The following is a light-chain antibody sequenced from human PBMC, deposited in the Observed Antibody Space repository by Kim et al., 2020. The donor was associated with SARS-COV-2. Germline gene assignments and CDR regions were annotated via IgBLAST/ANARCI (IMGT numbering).Light chain of an antibody. V-gene: IGLV2-14*03. CDR1: SSDVGAYTY. CDR3: ASYTTGNTWI. CDR2: DVT. J-gene: IGLJ2*01. Sequence: GQSITFSCTGTSSDVGAYTYVSWYQQHPNKAPRLMIFDVTKRPSGVSNRFSGSKSGNTASLTISGLQAEDEADYYCASYTTGNTWIFGGGTQLTVL.